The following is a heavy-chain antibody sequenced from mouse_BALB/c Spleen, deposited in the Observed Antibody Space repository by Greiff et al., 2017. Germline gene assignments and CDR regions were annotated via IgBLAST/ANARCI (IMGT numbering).Heavy chain of an antibody. CDR2: ISSGSSTI. V-gene: IGHV5-17*02. CDR3: ARGRYDFDY. Sequence: EVQGVESGGGLVQPGGSRKLSCAASGFTFSSFGMHWVRQAPEKGLEWVAYISSGSSTIYYADTVKGRFTISRDNPKNTLFLQMTSLRSEDTAMYYCARGRYDFDYWGQGTTLTVSS. D-gene: IGHD2-14*01. J-gene: IGHJ2*01. CDR1: GFTFSSFG.